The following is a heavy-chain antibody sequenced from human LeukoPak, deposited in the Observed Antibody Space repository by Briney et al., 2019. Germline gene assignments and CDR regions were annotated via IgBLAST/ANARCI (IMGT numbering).Heavy chain of an antibody. CDR1: GGSISSYY. J-gene: IGHJ4*02. D-gene: IGHD3-10*02. CDR2: VHYSGTT. CDR3: ARETWSGSTAYYFDY. V-gene: IGHV4-59*01. Sequence: SETLSLTCTVSGGSISSYYWTWIRQPPGKGLEWIGYVHYSGTTNYSPSLEGRLTISVDTSKNQFSLRLSSVTAADTAVYYCARETWSGSTAYYFDYWGQGTLVTVSS.